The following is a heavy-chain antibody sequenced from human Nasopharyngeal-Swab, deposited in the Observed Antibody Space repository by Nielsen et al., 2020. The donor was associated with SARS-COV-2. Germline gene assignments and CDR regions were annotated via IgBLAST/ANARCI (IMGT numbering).Heavy chain of an antibody. CDR2: INHSGST. D-gene: IGHD1-26*01. CDR1: GGSFSGYY. J-gene: IGHJ5*02. V-gene: IGHV4-34*01. Sequence: SETLSLTCAVYGGSFSGYYWSWIRQPPGKGLEWIGEINHSGSTYYNPSLKSRVTISVDTSKNQFSLKLSSVTAADTAVYYCARYYSGSYNWFDPWGQGTLVTVSS. CDR3: ARYYSGSYNWFDP.